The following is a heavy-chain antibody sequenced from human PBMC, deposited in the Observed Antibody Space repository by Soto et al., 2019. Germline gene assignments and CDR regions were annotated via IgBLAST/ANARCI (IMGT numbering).Heavy chain of an antibody. V-gene: IGHV1-46*03. D-gene: IGHD6-13*01. CDR2: INPSGGST. J-gene: IGHJ6*02. CDR1: GYTFTSYY. CDR3: ARDLGLAAAGPYYYYGMDV. Sequence: GASVKVSCKASGYTFTSYYMHWVRQAPGQGLEWMGIINPSGGSTSYAQKFKGRVTMTRDTSTSTVYMELSSLRSEDTAVYYCARDLGLAAAGPYYYYGMDVWGQGTTVTVSS.